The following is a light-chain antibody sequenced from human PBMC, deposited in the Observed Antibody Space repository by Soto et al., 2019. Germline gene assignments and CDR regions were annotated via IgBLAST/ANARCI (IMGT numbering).Light chain of an antibody. CDR1: QSFSSW. V-gene: IGKV1-5*01. CDR2: DAS. J-gene: IGKJ1*01. Sequence: DIQMTQSPSTLSASVGDSVTITCRASQSFSSWLAWYQQKPGRAPKVLIYDASTLESGVPSRFSGSGPGTEFTLTINNLQPDDFATYYCQQYTDFPGTFGQGTKVEIK. CDR3: QQYTDFPGT.